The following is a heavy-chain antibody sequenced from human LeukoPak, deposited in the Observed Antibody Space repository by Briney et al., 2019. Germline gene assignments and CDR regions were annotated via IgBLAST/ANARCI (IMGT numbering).Heavy chain of an antibody. Sequence: SETLSLTCTVSGGSISAYYWTWIRQPAGKGLEWIGRIYSSGSTNCNPSLKSRVTLSVDTSKNQFSLKLTSVTAADTAVYYCVRDRVARGWYFDLWGRGTLVTVSS. J-gene: IGHJ2*01. V-gene: IGHV4-4*07. CDR1: GGSISAYY. D-gene: IGHD3-10*01. CDR2: IYSSGST. CDR3: VRDRVARGWYFDL.